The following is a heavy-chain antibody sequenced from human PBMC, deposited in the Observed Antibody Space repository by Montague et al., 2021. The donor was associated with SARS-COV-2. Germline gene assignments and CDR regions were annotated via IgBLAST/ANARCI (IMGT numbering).Heavy chain of an antibody. V-gene: IGHV3-7*01. CDR3: ARVDQDSRGWYDY. D-gene: IGHD6-19*01. CDR2: IQQGGNEK. J-gene: IGHJ4*02. CDR1: GFTFSNYW. Sequence: SLRLSCAASGFTFSNYWMSWVRQAPGKGLEWVANIQQGGNEKYYVDSVKGRFTISRDNVKNSLFMQMNSLRAGDTAVYHCARVDQDSRGWYDYWGQGTLVTVSS.